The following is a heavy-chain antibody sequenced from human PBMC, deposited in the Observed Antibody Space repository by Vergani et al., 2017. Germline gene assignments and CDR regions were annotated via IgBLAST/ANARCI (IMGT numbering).Heavy chain of an antibody. CDR1: GGTFSSHS. D-gene: IGHD3-22*01. J-gene: IGHJ4*02. V-gene: IGHV1-69*13. CDR3: ARSSGYYSYYFDF. Sequence: QGQLAQSGAEVKKPGSSVKVSCKASGGTFSSHSISWVRQAPGQGLEWIGRIIPIFGSTSYAQKFQGRVTILADESTSTAYMELSSLRSEDTAVYYCARSSGYYSYYFDFWGQETLVTVSS. CDR2: IIPIFGST.